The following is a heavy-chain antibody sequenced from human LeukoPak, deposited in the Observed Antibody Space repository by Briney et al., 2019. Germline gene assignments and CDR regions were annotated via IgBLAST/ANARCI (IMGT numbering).Heavy chain of an antibody. J-gene: IGHJ4*02. CDR1: GYTFTGYY. Sequence: ASVKVSSKASGYTFTGYYMYWVRQAPGQGREWMGWINPNSGGTQYAQKFQGRVTMTSDASISTAYMELSSLRSDDTAVYYCASPPDQHLLYYFDYWGQGALVTVSS. CDR3: ASPPDQHLLYYFDY. D-gene: IGHD2-15*01. V-gene: IGHV1-2*02. CDR2: INPNSGGT.